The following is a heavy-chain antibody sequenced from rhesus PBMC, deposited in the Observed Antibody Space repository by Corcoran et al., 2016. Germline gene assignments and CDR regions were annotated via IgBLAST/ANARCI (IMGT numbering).Heavy chain of an antibody. J-gene: IGHJ5-1*01. Sequence: QVQLQESGPGLVKPSETLSLTCAVSGGSISSNYWSWIRQSPGKGLEWGGHIYGGGGSPAYNPSLKSRFTISPDTSKNQCSLKLSSVTAADTAVYYCANRGGRFDVWGPGVLVTVSS. D-gene: IGHD1-44*02. V-gene: IGHV4-160*01. CDR1: GGSISSNY. CDR3: ANRGGRFDV. CDR2: IYGGGGSP.